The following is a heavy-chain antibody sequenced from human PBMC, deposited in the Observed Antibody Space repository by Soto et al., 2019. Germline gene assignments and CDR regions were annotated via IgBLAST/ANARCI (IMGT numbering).Heavy chain of an antibody. CDR3: AKSVATTNYYYYGMDV. V-gene: IGHV3-30*18. CDR1: GFTFSSYG. J-gene: IGHJ6*02. Sequence: QVQLVESGGGVVQPGRSLRLSCAASGFTFSSYGMHWVRQAPGKGLEWVAVISYDGSNKYYADSVKGRFTIPRDNSKNTLYLQMNSLRAEDTAVYYCAKSVATTNYYYYGMDVWGQGTTVTVSS. D-gene: IGHD5-12*01. CDR2: ISYDGSNK.